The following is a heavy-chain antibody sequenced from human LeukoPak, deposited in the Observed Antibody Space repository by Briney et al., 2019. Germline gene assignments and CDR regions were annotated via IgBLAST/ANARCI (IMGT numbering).Heavy chain of an antibody. J-gene: IGHJ4*02. CDR2: INPNSGGT. V-gene: IGHV1-2*02. CDR3: ARDRSPAPGRSYGRGHFDY. D-gene: IGHD5-18*01. CDR1: GYTFTDYY. Sequence: ASVKVSCKASGYTFTDYYIQWVRQAPGQGLEWMGWINPNSGGTKYAQKFQGRVTMTRDTSINTAYMELSRLRSDDTAVYYCARDRSPAPGRSYGRGHFDYWGQGTLVTVSS.